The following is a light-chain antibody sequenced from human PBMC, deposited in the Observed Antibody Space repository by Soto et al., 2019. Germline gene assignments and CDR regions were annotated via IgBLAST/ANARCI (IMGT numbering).Light chain of an antibody. CDR3: QQYGSSPGT. Sequence: EIVLTQSPGTQSLSPGERATLSCRASQSVTNSYLTWYQQKPGQAPRLLIYAASIRATGIPDRFSGSGSGRDFTLTISRLEPGDSAVYYCQQYGSSPGTFGQGTNVDIK. V-gene: IGKV3-20*01. J-gene: IGKJ1*01. CDR1: QSVTNSY. CDR2: AAS.